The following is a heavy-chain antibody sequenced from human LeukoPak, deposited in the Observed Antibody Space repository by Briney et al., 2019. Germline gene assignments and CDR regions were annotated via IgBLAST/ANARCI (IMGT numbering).Heavy chain of an antibody. CDR2: NKSKTDGGTT. J-gene: IGHJ6*04. CDR1: GFTFSNAC. D-gene: IGHD6-13*01. CDR3: TTALAAAGTDPSPTTCYYYGMDV. V-gene: IGHV3-15*01. Sequence: GGSLRPSCAASGFTFSNACMSWVRPAPRKGLEWVGRNKSKTDGGTTTYAATVKGRFQISRDESKNTLYLQMNSLKTEDTAVYYCTTALAAAGTDPSPTTCYYYGMDVWGKGTTVTVSS.